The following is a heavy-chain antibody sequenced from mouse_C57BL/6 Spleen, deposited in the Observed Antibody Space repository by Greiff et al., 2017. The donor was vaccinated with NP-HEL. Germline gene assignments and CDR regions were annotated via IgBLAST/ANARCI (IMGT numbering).Heavy chain of an antibody. CDR3: ARSLYDPGDY. CDR1: GFTFSSYA. CDR2: ISDGGSYT. Sequence: DVKLVESGGGLVKPGGSLKLSCAASGFTFSSYAMSWVRQTPEKRLEWVATISDGGSYTYYPDNVKGRFTISRDNAKNNLYLQMSHLKSEDTAMYYCARSLYDPGDYWGQGTTLTVSS. D-gene: IGHD2-3*01. V-gene: IGHV5-4*03. J-gene: IGHJ2*01.